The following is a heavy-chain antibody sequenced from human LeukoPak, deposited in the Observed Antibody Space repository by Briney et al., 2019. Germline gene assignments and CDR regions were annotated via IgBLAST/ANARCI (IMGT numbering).Heavy chain of an antibody. J-gene: IGHJ4*02. CDR3: ARGAGWLPLV. CDR1: GXSISSGYYY. D-gene: IGHD5-24*01. Sequence: KSSETLSLTCTVSGXSISSGYYYWGWIRQPPGRGLEWIGSIYDSGSTNYNPSLKSRVTISVDTSKSQFSLKLSSVTAADTAVYYCARGAGWLPLVWGQGTLVTVSS. CDR2: IYDSGST. V-gene: IGHV4-39*07.